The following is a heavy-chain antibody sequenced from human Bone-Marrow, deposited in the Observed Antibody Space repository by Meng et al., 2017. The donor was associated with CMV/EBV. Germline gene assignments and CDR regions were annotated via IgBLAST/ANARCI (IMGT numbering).Heavy chain of an antibody. CDR1: GGSISSSNW. D-gene: IGHD6-19*01. CDR2: IYHSGST. V-gene: IGHV4-4*02. Sequence: SETLSLTPAVSGGSISSSNWWSWVRQPPGKGLEWIGEIYHSGSTNYNPSLKSRVTISVDKSKNQFSLKLSSVTAADTAVYYCAREAGDPSTPDTAEYFQHWGQGTLVTVSS. J-gene: IGHJ1*01. CDR3: AREAGDPSTPDTAEYFQH.